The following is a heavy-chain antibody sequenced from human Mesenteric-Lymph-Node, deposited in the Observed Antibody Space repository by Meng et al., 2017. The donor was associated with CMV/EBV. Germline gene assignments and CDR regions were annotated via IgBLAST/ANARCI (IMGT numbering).Heavy chain of an antibody. V-gene: IGHV3-30*02. CDR3: AKDPVRYSGYFFDY. CDR2: IRYDGSNK. J-gene: IGHJ4*02. CDR1: GFTFSSYG. Sequence: GESLKISCAASGFTFSSYGMYWVRQAPGKGLEWVAFIRYDGSNKYYADSVKGRFTISRDNSKNTLYLQMNSLRAEDTAVYYCAKDPVRYSGYFFDYWGQGTLVTVSS. D-gene: IGHD5-12*01.